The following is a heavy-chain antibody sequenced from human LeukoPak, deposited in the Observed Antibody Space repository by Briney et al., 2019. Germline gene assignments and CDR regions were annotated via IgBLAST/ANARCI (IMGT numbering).Heavy chain of an antibody. CDR2: ISSSSSYI. CDR1: GFTFSGYS. V-gene: IGHV3-21*01. CDR3: ARDSSGYRFDY. J-gene: IGHJ4*02. D-gene: IGHD3-22*01. Sequence: GGSLRLSCAASGFTFSGYSMNWVRQAPGKGLEWVSSISSSSSYIYYADSVKGRFTISRDNAKNSLYLQMNSLRAEDTAVYYCARDSSGYRFDYWGQGTLVTVSS.